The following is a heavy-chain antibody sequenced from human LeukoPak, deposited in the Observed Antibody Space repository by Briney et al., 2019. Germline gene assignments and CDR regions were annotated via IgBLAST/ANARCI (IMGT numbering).Heavy chain of an antibody. J-gene: IGHJ4*02. V-gene: IGHV3-30*18. CDR2: ISHDGSNK. D-gene: IGHD4/OR15-4a*01. CDR3: AKADRGAFDY. CDR1: GFTFSSYG. Sequence: GGSLRLSCAASGFTFSSYGMHWVRQAPGKGLEWVAVISHDGSNKYYADSVKGRFTISRDNSKNTLYLQMNSLRAEDTAVYYCAKADRGAFDYWGQGTLVTVSS.